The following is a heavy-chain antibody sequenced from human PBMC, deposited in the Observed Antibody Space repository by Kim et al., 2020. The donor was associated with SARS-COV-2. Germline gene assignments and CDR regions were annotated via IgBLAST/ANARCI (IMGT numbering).Heavy chain of an antibody. Sequence: YTPSLKSRVTISVDTSKNQFSRKLSSVTAADTAVYYCARAWGSSWGGFDYWGQGTLVTVSS. J-gene: IGHJ4*02. V-gene: IGHV4-39*07. CDR3: ARAWGSSWGGFDY. D-gene: IGHD6-13*01.